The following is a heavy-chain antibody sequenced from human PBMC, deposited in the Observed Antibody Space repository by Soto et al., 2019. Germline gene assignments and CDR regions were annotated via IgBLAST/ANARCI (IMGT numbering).Heavy chain of an antibody. Sequence: QVQLQESGPGLGKPSQTLSLTCTVSGGSISSGGYYWSWIRQHPGKGLGWMGYIYYSGSTYYNPSLKSRVTISVDTSKNQFSLKLSSVTAADTAVYYCARTYYYDSRTGDIWGQGTMVTVSS. V-gene: IGHV4-31*03. CDR1: GGSISSGGYY. CDR2: IYYSGST. D-gene: IGHD3-22*01. CDR3: ARTYYYDSRTGDI. J-gene: IGHJ3*02.